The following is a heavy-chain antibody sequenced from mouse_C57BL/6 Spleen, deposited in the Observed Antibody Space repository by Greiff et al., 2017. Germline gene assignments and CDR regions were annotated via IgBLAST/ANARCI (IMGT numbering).Heavy chain of an antibody. CDR2: INPNNGGT. CDR3: ARVYYYGSNFDY. D-gene: IGHD1-1*01. J-gene: IGHJ2*01. CDR1: GYTFTDYY. V-gene: IGHV1-26*01. Sequence: EVQLQQSGPELVKPGASVKISCKASGYTFTDYYMNWVKQSHGKSLEWIGDINPNNGGTSYNQKFKGKATLTVDKSSSTAYMELRSLTSEDSAVYYCARVYYYGSNFDYWGQGTTLTVSS.